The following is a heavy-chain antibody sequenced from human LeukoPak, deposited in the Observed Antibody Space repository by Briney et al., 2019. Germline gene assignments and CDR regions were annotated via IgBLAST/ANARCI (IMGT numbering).Heavy chain of an antibody. Sequence: GGSLRLSCAASGFTFSSNYMSWVRQAPGKGLEWVSVIYSGGSTYYADSVKGRFTISSANSKHKLYLQMKSLRAKDTAVYYCARGGSSGWYPQTDFDYWGQGTLVTVSS. CDR1: GFTFSSNY. V-gene: IGHV3-66*02. J-gene: IGHJ4*02. CDR3: ARGGSSGWYPQTDFDY. D-gene: IGHD6-19*01. CDR2: IYSGGST.